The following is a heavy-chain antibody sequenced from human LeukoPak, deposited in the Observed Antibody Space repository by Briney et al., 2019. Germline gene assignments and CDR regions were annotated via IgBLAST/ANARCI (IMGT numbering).Heavy chain of an antibody. D-gene: IGHD6-19*01. V-gene: IGHV4-34*01. CDR2: INHSGST. CDR3: ARGEGPSQSPYYYYGMDV. J-gene: IGHJ6*02. CDR1: GGSFSGYY. Sequence: PSETLSLTCAVYGGSFSGYYWSWIRQPPGKGLEWIGEINHSGSTNYNPSLKSRVTISVDTSKNQFSLKLSSVTAADTAVYYCARGEGPSQSPYYYYGMDVWGQGTTVTVSS.